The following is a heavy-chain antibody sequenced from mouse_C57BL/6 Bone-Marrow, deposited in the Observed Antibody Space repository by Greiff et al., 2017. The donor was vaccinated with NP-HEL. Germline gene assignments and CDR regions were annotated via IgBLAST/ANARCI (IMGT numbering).Heavy chain of an antibody. J-gene: IGHJ2*01. CDR1: GYTFTSYW. CDR2: IDPSDSYT. Sequence: QVQLQQPGAELVKPGASVKLSCKASGYTFTSYWMQWVKQRPGQGLEWIGEIDPSDSYTNYNQKFKGKATLTVDTSSSPAYMQLSSLTSEDSAVYYCARGGYYDYPPYYFDYWGQGTTLTVSS. D-gene: IGHD2-4*01. CDR3: ARGGYYDYPPYYFDY. V-gene: IGHV1-50*01.